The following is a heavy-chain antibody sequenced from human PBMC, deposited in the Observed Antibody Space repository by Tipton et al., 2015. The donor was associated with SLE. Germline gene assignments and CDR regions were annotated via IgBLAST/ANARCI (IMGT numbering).Heavy chain of an antibody. V-gene: IGHV4-59*12. Sequence: TLSLTCTVSGGSISSYYWSWIRQPPGKGLEWIGYIYYTGSTNYNPSLKSRVAMSVDTSKNQFSLKLSSVTAADTAVYYCARALSSLLFDYWGQGTLVTVSS. D-gene: IGHD6-6*01. CDR1: GGSISSYY. CDR3: ARALSSLLFDY. CDR2: IYYTGST. J-gene: IGHJ4*02.